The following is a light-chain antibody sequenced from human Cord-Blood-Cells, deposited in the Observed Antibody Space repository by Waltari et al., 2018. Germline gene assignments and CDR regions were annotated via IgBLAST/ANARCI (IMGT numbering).Light chain of an antibody. Sequence: DIQITKPQPPLPASVGARLTITCQASQDISNYLNWYQQKPGKAPKLLIYDASNLETGVPSRFSGSGSGTDFTFTISSLQPEDIATYYCQQYDNLPLTFGGGTKVEIK. CDR2: DAS. V-gene: IGKV1-33*01. CDR3: QQYDNLPLT. CDR1: QDISNY. J-gene: IGKJ4*01.